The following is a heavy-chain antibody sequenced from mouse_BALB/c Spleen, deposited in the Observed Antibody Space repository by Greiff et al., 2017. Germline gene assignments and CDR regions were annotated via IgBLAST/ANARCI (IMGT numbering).Heavy chain of an antibody. CDR1: GFNIKDTY. CDR3: ARGDDGYTWFAY. CDR2: IDPANGNT. V-gene: IGHV14-3*02. Sequence: EVQLVESGAELVKPGASVKLSCTASGFNIKDTYMHWVKQRPEQGLEWIGRIDPANGNTKYDPKFQGKATITADTSSNTAYLQLSSLTSEDTAVYYCARGDDGYTWFAYWGQGTLVTVSA. J-gene: IGHJ3*01. D-gene: IGHD2-3*01.